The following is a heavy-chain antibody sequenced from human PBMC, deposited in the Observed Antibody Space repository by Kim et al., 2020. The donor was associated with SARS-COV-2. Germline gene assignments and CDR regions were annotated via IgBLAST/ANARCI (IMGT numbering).Heavy chain of an antibody. CDR3: ARRTSSSLGRGYFDL. J-gene: IGHJ2*01. Sequence: SETLSLTCAVYGGSFSGYYWSWIRQPPGKGLEWIGEINHSGSTNYNPSLKSRVTISVDTSKNQFSLKLSSVTAADTAVYYCARRTSSSLGRGYFDLWGRG. D-gene: IGHD6-13*01. CDR1: GGSFSGYY. CDR2: INHSGST. V-gene: IGHV4-34*01.